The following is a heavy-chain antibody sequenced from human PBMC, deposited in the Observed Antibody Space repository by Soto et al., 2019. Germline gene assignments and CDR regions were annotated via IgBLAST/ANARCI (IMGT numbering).Heavy chain of an antibody. Sequence: EVQLVQSGAEVKKPGESLKISCKGSGYSFTSYWIGWVRQMPGKGLEWMGIIYPGASDTRYSPSFQGQVTISDAKSISTAYLQWSSLKASDTAMYYCAIRERYSSSPGYWFDPWGQGTLVTVSS. CDR3: AIRERYSSSPGYWFDP. D-gene: IGHD6-6*01. CDR2: IYPGASDT. V-gene: IGHV5-51*01. J-gene: IGHJ5*02. CDR1: GYSFTSYW.